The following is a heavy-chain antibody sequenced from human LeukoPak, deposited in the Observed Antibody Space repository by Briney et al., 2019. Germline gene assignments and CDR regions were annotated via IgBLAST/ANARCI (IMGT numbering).Heavy chain of an antibody. J-gene: IGHJ4*02. CDR1: GFTFSNYA. CDR3: AKWGDYDVLTGYYVSDY. V-gene: IGHV3-23*01. CDR2: ITGSGGNT. Sequence: PGGSLRLSCAASGFTFSNYAMSWVRQAPGKGLEWVSAITGSGGNTYYADSVKGRFTISRDNSKNTVFLQMNSLRAEDTDVYYCAKWGDYDVLTGYYVSDYWGQGTLVTVSS. D-gene: IGHD3-9*01.